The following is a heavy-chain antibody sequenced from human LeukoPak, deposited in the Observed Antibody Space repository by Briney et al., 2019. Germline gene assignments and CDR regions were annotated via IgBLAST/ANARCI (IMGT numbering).Heavy chain of an antibody. CDR1: GFTFSSYA. D-gene: IGHD2-15*01. Sequence: PGGSLRLSCAASGFTFSSYAMHWVRQAPGKGLEYVSAISSNRGSTYYANSVKGRFTISRDNPKNTLYLQMNSLRAEDTALYYCAKGGVVVAATHFDIWGQGTMVTVSS. J-gene: IGHJ3*02. CDR3: AKGGVVVAATHFDI. CDR2: ISSNRGST. V-gene: IGHV3-64*01.